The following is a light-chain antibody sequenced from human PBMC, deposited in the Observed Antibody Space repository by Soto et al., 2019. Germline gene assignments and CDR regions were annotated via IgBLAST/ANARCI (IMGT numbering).Light chain of an antibody. V-gene: IGLV1-40*01. CDR1: SSNIGAGYD. J-gene: IGLJ3*02. CDR3: QSYDVSLSAWV. CDR2: GNS. Sequence: QSVLTQPPSVSGAPGQRVTISCTGSSSNIGAGYDVHWYQQLPGTAPKFLIYGNSNRPSGVPDRFSGSKSGTSASLAITGLQAEDEADYYCQSYDVSLSAWVFGGGTQLTVL.